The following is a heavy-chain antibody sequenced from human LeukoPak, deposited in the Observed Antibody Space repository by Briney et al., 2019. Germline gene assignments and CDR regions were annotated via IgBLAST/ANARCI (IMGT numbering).Heavy chain of an antibody. V-gene: IGHV3-66*01. D-gene: IGHD4-17*01. CDR1: GFTVSSNY. J-gene: IGHJ5*02. CDR2: IYSGGNT. Sequence: PGGSLRLSCAASGFTVSSNYMNWVRQAPGKGLEWVSAIYSGGNTYYADSVKGRFTISRDNSKNTLYLQMNSLRAEDTAVYYCVREGATVTTFTWGQGTLVTVSS. CDR3: VREGATVTTFT.